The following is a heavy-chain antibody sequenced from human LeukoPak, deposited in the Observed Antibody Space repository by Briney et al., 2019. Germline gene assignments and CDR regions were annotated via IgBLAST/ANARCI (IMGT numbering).Heavy chain of an antibody. D-gene: IGHD6-19*01. CDR1: GFTLRSYW. CDR3: ATGSRGSGWFDY. Sequence: GGSLTLPCAASGFTLRSYWMYWLRQAPGKGLVWVSRINSDGRTTSNADSVKGRFTISKDNAKNTLYLQRNNLRARDTPVQDCATGSRGSGWFDYWGQGTLVTVSS. V-gene: IGHV3-74*01. J-gene: IGHJ4*02. CDR2: INSDGRTT.